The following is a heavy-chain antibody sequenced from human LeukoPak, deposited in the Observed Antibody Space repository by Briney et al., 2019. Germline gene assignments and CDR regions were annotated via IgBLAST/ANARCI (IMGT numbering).Heavy chain of an antibody. CDR2: IYHSGST. D-gene: IGHD1-1*01. CDR1: GYSISSGYY. Sequence: PSETLSPTCAVSGYSISSGYYWGWIRQPPGKGLGWIGSIYHSGSTYYNPSLKSRVTISVDTSKNHFSLNLSSVTAADTAVYYCARMYGTWAFDIWGQGTMVTVSS. V-gene: IGHV4-38-2*01. J-gene: IGHJ3*02. CDR3: ARMYGTWAFDI.